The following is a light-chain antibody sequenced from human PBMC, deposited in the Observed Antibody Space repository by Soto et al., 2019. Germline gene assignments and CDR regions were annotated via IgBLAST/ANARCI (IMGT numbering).Light chain of an antibody. CDR2: DVS. Sequence: QSALTQPASVSGSPGQSITISCTGTSSDVGGYNYVSWYQQHPGKVPKLMIFDVSDRPSGVSNRFSGSKSGNTASLTISGLQDEDDADYYCSSYTSSSTLVFGGGTKLTVL. V-gene: IGLV2-14*01. CDR1: SSDVGGYNY. J-gene: IGLJ2*01. CDR3: SSYTSSSTLV.